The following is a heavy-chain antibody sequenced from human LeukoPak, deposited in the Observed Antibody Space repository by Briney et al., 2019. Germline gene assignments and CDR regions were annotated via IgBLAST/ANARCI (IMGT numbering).Heavy chain of an antibody. V-gene: IGHV4-34*01. CDR3: ARGFNNYDYVWGSYRYTDDY. CDR2: INHSGST. Sequence: SETLSLTCAVYGGSFSGYYWSWIRQPPGKGLEWIGEINHSGSTNYNPSLKSRVTISVDTSKNQFSLKLSSVTAADTAVYYCARGFNNYDYVWGSYRYTDDYWGQGTLVTVSS. CDR1: GGSFSGYY. J-gene: IGHJ4*02. D-gene: IGHD3-16*02.